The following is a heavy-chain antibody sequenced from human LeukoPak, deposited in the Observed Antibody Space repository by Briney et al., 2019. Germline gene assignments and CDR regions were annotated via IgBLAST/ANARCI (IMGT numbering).Heavy chain of an antibody. CDR1: DYIFTIYG. CDR2: ISANTRNT. J-gene: IGHJ4*02. Sequence: ASVKVSCTTSDYIFTIYGITWVRQAPGQGLEWMGWISANTRNTNYAQKLQGRLTMTTDTSTSTAYMELRGLRPDDTAVYYCARGVEGSSHVDYFDYWGQGTLVTVSS. CDR3: ARGVEGSSHVDYFDY. D-gene: IGHD1-26*01. V-gene: IGHV1-18*01.